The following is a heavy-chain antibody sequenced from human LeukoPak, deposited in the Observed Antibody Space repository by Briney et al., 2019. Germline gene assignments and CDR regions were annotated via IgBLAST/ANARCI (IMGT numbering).Heavy chain of an antibody. Sequence: EASVTVSCTASGGTFSSYAISWVRQAPGQGLEWMGGIIPIFGTANYAQKFQGRVTITADESTSTAYMELSSLRSEDTAVYYCARGGSGSRGWFDPWGQGTLVTVSS. CDR1: GGTFSSYA. D-gene: IGHD3-22*01. CDR3: ARGGSGSRGWFDP. V-gene: IGHV1-69*13. CDR2: IIPIFGTA. J-gene: IGHJ5*02.